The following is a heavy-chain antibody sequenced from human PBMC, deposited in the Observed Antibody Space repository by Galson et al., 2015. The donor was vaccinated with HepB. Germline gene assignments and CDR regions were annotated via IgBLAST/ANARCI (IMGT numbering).Heavy chain of an antibody. CDR2: IYYSGST. CDR1: GGSISSGGYY. V-gene: IGHV4-31*03. D-gene: IGHD5-18*01. J-gene: IGHJ5*02. Sequence: TLSLTCTVSGGSISSGGYYWSWIRQHPGKGLEWIGYIYYSGSTNYNPSLKSRVTISIDTSKSQFSLKLSSVTAADTAVYYCARESLGGYGLNWFDPWGQRTLVTVSS. CDR3: ARESLGGYGLNWFDP.